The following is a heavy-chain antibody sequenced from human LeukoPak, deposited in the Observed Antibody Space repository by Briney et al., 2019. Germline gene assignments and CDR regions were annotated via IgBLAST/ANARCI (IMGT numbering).Heavy chain of an antibody. CDR3: ARDQFAKDPSGFGAFDI. V-gene: IGHV3-30-3*01. Sequence: PGGSLRLSCAASGFTFSSYAMHWVRQAPGKGLEWVAVISYDGSNKYYADSVKGRFTISRDNSKNTLYLQMNSLRAEDTAVYYCARDQFAKDPSGFGAFDIWGQGTMVTVSS. J-gene: IGHJ3*02. CDR1: GFTFSSYA. CDR2: ISYDGSNK. D-gene: IGHD3-10*01.